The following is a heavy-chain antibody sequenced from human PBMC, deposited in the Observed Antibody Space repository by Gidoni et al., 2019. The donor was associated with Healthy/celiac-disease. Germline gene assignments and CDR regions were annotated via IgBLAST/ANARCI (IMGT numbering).Heavy chain of an antibody. Sequence: QVQLQESAPGLVKPSETLSLTCAVSGYSISSGYYWGWIRQPPGKGLEWIGSIYHSGSTYYNPSLKSRVTISVDTSKNQFSLKLSSVTAADTAVYYCAGTGYSSAHWGQGTLVTVSS. CDR2: IYHSGST. J-gene: IGHJ4*02. CDR3: AGTGYSSAH. V-gene: IGHV4-38-2*01. CDR1: GYSISSGYY. D-gene: IGHD6-19*01.